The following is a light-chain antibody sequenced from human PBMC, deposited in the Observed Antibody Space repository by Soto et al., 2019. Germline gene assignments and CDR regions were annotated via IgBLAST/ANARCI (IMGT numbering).Light chain of an antibody. CDR2: EVT. CDR3: TSYTTKSTWV. V-gene: IGLV2-14*01. J-gene: IGLJ3*02. CDR1: TSDIGAYNC. Sequence: QSALTQPASVSGSPGQSITISCTGTTSDIGAYNCVSWYQQHPGKAPKLMIYEVTNRPSGASDRFSGSKSDNTASLTISGLRAEDEADYYCTSYTTKSTWVFGGGTKVTVL.